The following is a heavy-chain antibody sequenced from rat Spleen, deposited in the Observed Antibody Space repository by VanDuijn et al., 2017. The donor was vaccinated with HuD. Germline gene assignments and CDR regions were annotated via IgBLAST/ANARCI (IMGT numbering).Heavy chain of an antibody. CDR1: GFSLTGNN. CDR2: MRFNGDA. Sequence: QVQLKESGPGLVQPSQTLSLTCTVSGFSLTGNNVHWVRQPPGKGLEWMGRMRFNGDAYYNPVLKSRLRISRDTSKNQVFLEMDSLQTDDTAIYYCSRDRGAPFDYWGQGVMVTVSS. J-gene: IGHJ2*01. CDR3: SRDRGAPFDY. D-gene: IGHD5-1*01. V-gene: IGHV2-63*01.